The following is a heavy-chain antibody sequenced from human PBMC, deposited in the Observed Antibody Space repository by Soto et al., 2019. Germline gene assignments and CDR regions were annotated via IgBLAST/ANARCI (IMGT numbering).Heavy chain of an antibody. CDR1: GFTFSSYG. V-gene: IGHV3-33*08. J-gene: IGHJ6*03. CDR2: VRYDGSNK. Sequence: QVQLVESGGGVVQPGRSLRLSCAASGFTFSSYGLHWVRQAPGEGLERVAVVRYDGSNKYYADSVKGRFTISRDNSKITVYLHMTGLRAENTAVYYCARVKTEMEPWGCMGVWGRGSTVTVSS. CDR3: ARVKTEMEPWGCMGV. D-gene: IGHD3-16*01.